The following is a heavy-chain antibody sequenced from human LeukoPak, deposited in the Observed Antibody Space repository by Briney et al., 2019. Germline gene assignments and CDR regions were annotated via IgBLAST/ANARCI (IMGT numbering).Heavy chain of an antibody. D-gene: IGHD6-19*01. CDR2: IYHSGST. Sequence: SGTLSLTCAVSGGSISSSNWWSWVRQSPGKGLEWIGEIYHSGSTNYNPSLKSRVTISVDKSKNQFSLKLSSVTAADTAVYYCARTGVAGTHYFDYWGQGTLVTVSS. V-gene: IGHV4-4*02. CDR3: ARTGVAGTHYFDY. J-gene: IGHJ4*02. CDR1: GGSISSSNW.